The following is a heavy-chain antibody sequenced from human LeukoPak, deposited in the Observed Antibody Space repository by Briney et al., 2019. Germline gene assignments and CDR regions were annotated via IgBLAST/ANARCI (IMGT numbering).Heavy chain of an antibody. D-gene: IGHD1-26*01. CDR2: INHSGST. CDR3: AKGAWDVGAMIG. V-gene: IGHV4-34*01. Sequence: SETLSLTCAVYGGSFSGYYWSWIRQPPGKGLEWIGEINHSGSTNYNPSLKSRVTISVDTSKNQFSLKLSSVTAADTAVYYCAKGAWDVGAMIGWGQGTLVTVSS. J-gene: IGHJ4*02. CDR1: GGSFSGYY.